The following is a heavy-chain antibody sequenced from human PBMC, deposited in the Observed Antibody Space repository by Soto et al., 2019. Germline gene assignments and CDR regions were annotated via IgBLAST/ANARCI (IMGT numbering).Heavy chain of an antibody. CDR2: IDPSDSYT. V-gene: IGHV5-10-1*01. J-gene: IGHJ4*02. CDR3: ATHRVEMATITAGEIFDY. Sequence: ESLKISCKGSGYSFTSYWISWVRQMPGKGLEWMGRIDPSDSYTNYSPSFQGHVTISADKSISTAYLQWSSLKASDTAMYYCATHRVEMATITAGEIFDYWGQGTLVTVSS. CDR1: GYSFTSYW. D-gene: IGHD5-12*01.